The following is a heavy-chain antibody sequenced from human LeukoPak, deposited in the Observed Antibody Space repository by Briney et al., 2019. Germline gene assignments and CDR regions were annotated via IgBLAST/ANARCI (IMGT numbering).Heavy chain of an antibody. J-gene: IGHJ4*02. CDR3: AKGTYYYDSSGYYPHY. CDR1: GFTFSSYS. CDR2: ISSSSSYI. Sequence: GGSLRLSCAASGFTFSSYSMNWVRQAPGKGLEWVSSISSSSSYIYYADSVKGRFTISRDNAKNTLYLQMNSLRAEDTAVYYCAKGTYYYDSSGYYPHYWGQGTLVTVSS. V-gene: IGHV3-21*01. D-gene: IGHD3-22*01.